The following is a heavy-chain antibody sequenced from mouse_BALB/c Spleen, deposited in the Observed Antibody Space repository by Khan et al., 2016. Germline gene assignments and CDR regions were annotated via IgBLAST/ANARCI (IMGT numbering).Heavy chain of an antibody. V-gene: IGHV14-3*02. CDR1: GFNIKDTY. CDR2: IDSANGDT. J-gene: IGHJ3*01. D-gene: IGHD2-4*01. Sequence: VQLKESGAELVKPGASVKLSCTASGFNIKDTYMYWVKQRPEQGLEWMGRIDSANGDTKYEQKFKGKATISVDKSSNTAYLQLSSLKYEDTAACYCTISPYDYDVGFAYLGQGTLVTVSA. CDR3: TISPYDYDVGFAY.